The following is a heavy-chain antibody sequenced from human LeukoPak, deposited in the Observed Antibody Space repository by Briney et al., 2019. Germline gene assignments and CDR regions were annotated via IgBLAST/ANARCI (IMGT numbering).Heavy chain of an antibody. V-gene: IGHV4-38-2*02. CDR1: GYSISSGYY. D-gene: IGHD1-26*01. Sequence: SETLSLTCTVSGYSISSGYYWGWIRQPPGKGLEWIGSIYYSGSTYYNPSLKSRVTISVDTSKNQFSLKLSSVTAADTAVYYCAATDYAYYYMDVWGKGTTVTVSS. CDR3: AATDYAYYYMDV. CDR2: IYYSGST. J-gene: IGHJ6*03.